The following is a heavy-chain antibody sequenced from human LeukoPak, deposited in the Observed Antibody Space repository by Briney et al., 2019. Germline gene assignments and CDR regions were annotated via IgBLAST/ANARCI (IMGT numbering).Heavy chain of an antibody. D-gene: IGHD3-3*01. CDR3: AKDEKVADETYYDFWSGSAGMDV. J-gene: IGHJ6*02. V-gene: IGHV3-30*18. CDR2: ISYDGSNK. CDR1: GFTFSSYG. Sequence: GGSLRLSCAASGFTFSSYGMHWVRQAPGEGLEWVAVISYDGSNKYYADSVKGRFTISRDNSKNTLYLQMNSLRAEDTAVYYCAKDEKVADETYYDFWSGSAGMDVWGQGTTVSVSS.